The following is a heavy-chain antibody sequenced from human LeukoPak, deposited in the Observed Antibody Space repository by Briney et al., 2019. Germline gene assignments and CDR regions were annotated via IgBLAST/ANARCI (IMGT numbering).Heavy chain of an antibody. Sequence: ASVKVSCKASGRTFSNYAINWVRQAPGQGLEWMGGITPILGTANYAQKFQGRVTITTDESTSTAYMELSSLRSQDTAVYYCAGGQGAIMVRGVIMGLGYYYYMDVWGKGTTVTVPS. D-gene: IGHD3-10*01. J-gene: IGHJ6*03. CDR1: GRTFSNYA. CDR2: ITPILGTA. V-gene: IGHV1-69*05. CDR3: AGGQGAIMVRGVIMGLGYYYYMDV.